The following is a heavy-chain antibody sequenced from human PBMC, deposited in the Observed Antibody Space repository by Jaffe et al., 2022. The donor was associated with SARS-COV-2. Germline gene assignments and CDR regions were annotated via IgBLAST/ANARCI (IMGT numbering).Heavy chain of an antibody. V-gene: IGHV3-15*01. Sequence: EVQLVESGGGLVKPGGSLRLSCTASGFTFTNAWVTWVRQAPGKGLEWVGRIKSKTDGGTTDYAAPVKGRFTISRDDSKNTLYLQMDSLKTEDTAVYYCTTRAGYQSQTDYWGQGTLVTVSS. CDR1: GFTFTNAW. D-gene: IGHD2-2*01. J-gene: IGHJ4*02. CDR2: IKSKTDGGTT. CDR3: TTRAGYQSQTDY.